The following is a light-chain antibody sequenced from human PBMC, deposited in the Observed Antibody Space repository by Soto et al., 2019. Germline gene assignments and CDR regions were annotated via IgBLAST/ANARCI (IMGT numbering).Light chain of an antibody. Sequence: QSALTQPASVSGSPGQSITISCTGTSSDVGGYNYVAWYQQHPGKAPKLMIYDVSNRPSGVSNRFSASKSGNTASLTISGLQAEDEADYYCSSYTTSSTLLFGGETKLTVL. CDR3: SSYTTSSTLL. J-gene: IGLJ2*01. CDR1: SSDVGGYNY. CDR2: DVS. V-gene: IGLV2-14*03.